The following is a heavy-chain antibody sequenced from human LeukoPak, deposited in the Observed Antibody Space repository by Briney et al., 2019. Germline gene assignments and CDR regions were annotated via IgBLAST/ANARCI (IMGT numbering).Heavy chain of an antibody. CDR1: GFTFNNYA. V-gene: IGHV3-30*04. J-gene: IGHJ4*02. D-gene: IGHD5-18*01. Sequence: GGSLRLSCAASGFTFNNYAMHWVRQAPGKGLEWVAVMSYDGSNKYYADSVKGRFTVSRDNSKNTLYLQMNSLRAEDTAVYYCATSPVYSYGHPYYFDYWGQGTLVTVSS. CDR3: ATSPVYSYGHPYYFDY. CDR2: MSYDGSNK.